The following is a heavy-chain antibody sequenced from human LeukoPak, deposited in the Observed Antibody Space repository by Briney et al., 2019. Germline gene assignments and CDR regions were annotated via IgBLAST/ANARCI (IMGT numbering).Heavy chain of an antibody. CDR3: ARTYCSGGTCYDAFDI. D-gene: IGHD2-15*01. Sequence: PSETLSLTCTVSGGSISSYYWSWIRQPPGRGLEWIAYIYYSGSTNYNPSLKSRATISVDTSKNQFSLKLSSVTAADTAVYYCARTYCSGGTCYDAFDIWGQGTMVTVSS. V-gene: IGHV4-59*01. CDR2: IYYSGST. J-gene: IGHJ3*02. CDR1: GGSISSYY.